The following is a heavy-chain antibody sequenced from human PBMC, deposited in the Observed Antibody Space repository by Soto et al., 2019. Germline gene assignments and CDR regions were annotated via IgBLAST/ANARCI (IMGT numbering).Heavy chain of an antibody. V-gene: IGHV4-30-2*01. CDR3: ARVPLVGSGMGNWFDP. J-gene: IGHJ5*02. CDR2: IYHSGST. D-gene: IGHD3-10*01. CDR1: GGSISSGGYS. Sequence: PSETLSLTCTVSGGSISSGGYSWSWIRQPPGKGLEWIGYIYHSGSTYYNPSLKSRVTISVDTSKNQFSLKLSSVTAADTAVYYCARVPLVGSGMGNWFDPWGQGTLVTVSS.